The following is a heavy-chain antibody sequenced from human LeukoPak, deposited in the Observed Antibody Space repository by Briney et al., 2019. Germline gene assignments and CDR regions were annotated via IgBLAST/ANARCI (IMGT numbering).Heavy chain of an antibody. CDR2: ISGSGGST. CDR3: AKVVVVNSYYFDY. J-gene: IGHJ4*02. D-gene: IGHD3-22*01. CDR1: GFTLSSYA. V-gene: IGHV3-23*01. Sequence: GGSLRLSCAASGFTLSSYAMSWVRQAPGKGLEWVSAISGSGGSTYYADSVKGRFTISRDNSKNTLYLQMNSLRAEDTAVYYCAKVVVVNSYYFDYWGQGTLVTVSS.